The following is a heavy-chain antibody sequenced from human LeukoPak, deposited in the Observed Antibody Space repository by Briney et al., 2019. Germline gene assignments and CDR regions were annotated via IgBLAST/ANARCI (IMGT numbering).Heavy chain of an antibody. J-gene: IGHJ4*02. V-gene: IGHV4-59*01. CDR1: GASISSYY. CDR2: IYYGGST. Sequence: SETLSLTCTVSGASISSYYWSWIRQPPGKGLEWIGYIYYGGSTNYSPSLKSRVTISVDTSENQVSLKLSSVTAADTAVYYCARLSALNYFDYWGQGTLVTVSS. CDR3: ARLSALNYFDY. D-gene: IGHD6-6*01.